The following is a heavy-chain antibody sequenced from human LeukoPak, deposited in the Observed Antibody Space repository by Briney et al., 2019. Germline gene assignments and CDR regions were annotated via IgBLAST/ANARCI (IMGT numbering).Heavy chain of an antibody. Sequence: ASVKVSCKASGGTFSSYAISWVRQAPGQGLEWMGRIIPILGIANYEQKFQGRVTITADKSTSTAYMELSSLRSEDTAVYYCARGGEVGWFDPWGQGTLVTVSS. CDR2: IIPILGIA. V-gene: IGHV1-69*04. D-gene: IGHD3-10*01. CDR3: ARGGEVGWFDP. CDR1: GGTFSSYA. J-gene: IGHJ5*02.